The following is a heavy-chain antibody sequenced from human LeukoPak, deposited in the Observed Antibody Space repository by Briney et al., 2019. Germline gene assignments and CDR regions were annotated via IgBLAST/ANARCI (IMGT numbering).Heavy chain of an antibody. D-gene: IGHD6-13*01. V-gene: IGHV4-4*09. CDR1: GGSISSYY. Sequence: SETLSLTCAVSGGSISSYYWSWIRQPPGKGLEWIGYIYTSGSTNYNPSLKSRVTISVDTSKNQFSLKLSSVTAADTAVYYCARLGYSSSWYDYYYMDVWGKGTTVTVSS. CDR2: IYTSGST. J-gene: IGHJ6*03. CDR3: ARLGYSSSWYDYYYMDV.